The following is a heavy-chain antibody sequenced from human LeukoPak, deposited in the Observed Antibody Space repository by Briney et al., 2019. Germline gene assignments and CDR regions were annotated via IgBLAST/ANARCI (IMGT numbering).Heavy chain of an antibody. J-gene: IGHJ4*02. CDR2: IYYSGST. CDR3: ARDHREIVVVTNYFDY. V-gene: IGHV4-39*07. CDR1: GGSISSSSYY. D-gene: IGHD3-22*01. Sequence: YPSETLSLTCTVSGGSISSSSYYWGWIRQPPGKGLEWIGSIYYSGSTYYNPSLKSRVTISVDTSKNQFSLKLSSVTAADTAVYYCARDHREIVVVTNYFDYWGQGTLVTVSS.